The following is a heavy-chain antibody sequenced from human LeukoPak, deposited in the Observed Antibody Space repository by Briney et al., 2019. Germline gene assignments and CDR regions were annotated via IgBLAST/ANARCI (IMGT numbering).Heavy chain of an antibody. CDR2: IHYAGRS. J-gene: IGHJ5*02. Sequence: SQTMSLASTVYSASLTMPNFYWAWTPEHPWKGLESIGNIHYAGRSFSKASLNSRVTISVDTSKNQFSLKLTAVSAADTAVYYCARQGSMTRGGYWLDPWGRGTLVIVSS. CDR3: ARQGSMTRGGYWLDP. CDR1: SASLTMPNFY. V-gene: IGHV4-39*01. D-gene: IGHD3-10*01.